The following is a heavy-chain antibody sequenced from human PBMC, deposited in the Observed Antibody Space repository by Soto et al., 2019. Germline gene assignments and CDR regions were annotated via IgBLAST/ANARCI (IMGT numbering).Heavy chain of an antibody. D-gene: IGHD6-25*01. J-gene: IGHJ5*02. V-gene: IGHV4-39*01. CDR1: GGSITSSSHF. CDR2: IYFTGNT. Sequence: SETLSLTCTASGGSITSSSHFWGWVRQPPGKGLEWIGTIYFTGNTYYTPSLKSRLTMSIDTSKNEFSLRLNSVTAADTAVYYCAGQTFTIAAASYGRSNWFDPWGPGTLVTVSS. CDR3: AGQTFTIAAASYGRSNWFDP.